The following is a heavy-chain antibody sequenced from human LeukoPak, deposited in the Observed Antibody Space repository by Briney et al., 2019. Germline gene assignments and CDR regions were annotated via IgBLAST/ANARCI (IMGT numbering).Heavy chain of an antibody. D-gene: IGHD6-6*01. CDR3: AKSTIRSSSPFDY. J-gene: IGHJ4*02. V-gene: IGHV3-33*06. CDR2: IWYDGSNK. CDR1: GFTFGDYA. Sequence: SGRSLRLSCTTSGFTFGDYAMSWVRQAPGKGLEWVAVIWYDGSNKYYADSVKGRFTISRDNSKNTLYLQMNSLRAEDTAVYYCAKSTIRSSSPFDYWGQGTLVTVSS.